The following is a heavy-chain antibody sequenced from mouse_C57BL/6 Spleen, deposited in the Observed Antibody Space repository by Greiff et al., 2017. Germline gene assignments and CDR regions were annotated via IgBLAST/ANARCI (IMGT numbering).Heavy chain of an antibody. CDR1: GFTFSSYA. Sequence: DVMLVESGEGLVKPGGSLKLSCAASGFTFSSYAMSWVRQTPEQRLEWVAYISSGGDYTYYADTVKGRFTLSRDNARNTLYLQMSSLKSEDTAMYYCTRDQGYFDYWGQGTTLTVSS. CDR2: ISSGGDYT. V-gene: IGHV5-9-1*02. CDR3: TRDQGYFDY. D-gene: IGHD3-2*02. J-gene: IGHJ2*01.